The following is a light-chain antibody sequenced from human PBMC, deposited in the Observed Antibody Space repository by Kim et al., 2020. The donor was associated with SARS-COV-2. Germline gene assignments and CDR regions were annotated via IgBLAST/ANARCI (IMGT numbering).Light chain of an antibody. V-gene: IGLV2-8*01. J-gene: IGLJ2*01. CDR1: SSDVGGYNY. CDR2: EVS. CDR3: SSYAGSNNFVV. Sequence: QSVTISCTGTSSDVGGYNYVSWYQQHPGKAPKLMIYEVSKRPSGVPDRFSGSKSGNTASLTVSGRQAEDEADYYCSSYAGSNNFVVFGGGTQLTVL.